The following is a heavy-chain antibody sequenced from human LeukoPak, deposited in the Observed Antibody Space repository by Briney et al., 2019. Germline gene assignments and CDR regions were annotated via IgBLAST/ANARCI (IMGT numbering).Heavy chain of an antibody. CDR2: IYHSGST. Sequence: SGTLSLTCAVSGGSISSSNWWSWVRQPPGKGLEWIGEIYHSGSTNYNPSLKSRVTISVDKSKNQFSLKLSSVTAADTAVYYCARDRITMVRGVIIRGAFDIWGQGTMVTVSS. CDR3: ARDRITMVRGVIIRGAFDI. CDR1: GGSISSSNW. D-gene: IGHD3-10*01. J-gene: IGHJ3*02. V-gene: IGHV4-4*02.